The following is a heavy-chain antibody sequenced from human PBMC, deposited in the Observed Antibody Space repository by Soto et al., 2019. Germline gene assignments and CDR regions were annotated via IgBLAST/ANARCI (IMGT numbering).Heavy chain of an antibody. CDR2: IYWNDDK. V-gene: IGHV2-5*01. CDR1: GFSLSTSGVA. D-gene: IGHD1-7*01. CDR3: AHRRKSGTSHLSFDY. J-gene: IGHJ4*02. Sequence: QITVKESGPTLVKPTQTLTLTCSLSGFSLSTSGVAVGWIRQPRGKDLECLAVIYWNDDKLSSPFLNRMLTITDDTSKTQVVLTMTNMDPVDTATYYCAHRRKSGTSHLSFDYWGQGALVTVSS.